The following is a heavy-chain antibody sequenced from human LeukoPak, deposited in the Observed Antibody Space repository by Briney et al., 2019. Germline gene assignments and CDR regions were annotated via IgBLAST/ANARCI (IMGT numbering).Heavy chain of an antibody. CDR2: IDDSGTT. J-gene: IGHJ6*02. CDR3: AREDVVLVDAVRYYYYGMDV. D-gene: IGHD2-8*01. V-gene: IGHV4-39*07. Sequence: SETLSLTFSVSGGSISARSYNWGWIRQPPGQGLEWIGNIDDSGTTHYFPSLRSRVTISRDTPNNQFSLKLSSVTAADTAVYYCAREDVVLVDAVRYYYYGMDVWGQGTTVTVSS. CDR1: GGSISARSYN.